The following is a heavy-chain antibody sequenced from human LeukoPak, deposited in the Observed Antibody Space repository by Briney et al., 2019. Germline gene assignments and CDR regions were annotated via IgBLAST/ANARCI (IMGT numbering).Heavy chain of an antibody. CDR2: IIPIFGTA. V-gene: IGHV1-69*13. CDR1: GGTFSSYA. Sequence: GASVKVSCKASGGTFSSYAISWVRQAPGQGLEWMGGIIPIFGTANYAQKFQGRVTITADESTSTAYMELSSLRSEDTAVYYCATSHGSGSPVDYWGQGTLVTVSS. CDR3: ATSHGSGSPVDY. D-gene: IGHD1-26*01. J-gene: IGHJ4*02.